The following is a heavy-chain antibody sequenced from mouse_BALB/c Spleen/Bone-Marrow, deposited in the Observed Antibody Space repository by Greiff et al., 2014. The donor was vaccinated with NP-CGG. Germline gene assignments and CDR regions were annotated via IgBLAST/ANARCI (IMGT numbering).Heavy chain of an antibody. Sequence: QVQLQQSGAELAKPGASVKMSCKASGYTFTSYWMHWVKQRPGQGLEWIGYINPRIGYTEYNQKFKDKATLTADKSSSTAYMQLSSLTSEDSAVYYCARGNWDAMDYWGQGTSVTVSS. CDR2: INPRIGYT. V-gene: IGHV1-7*01. J-gene: IGHJ4*01. CDR3: ARGNWDAMDY. CDR1: GYTFTSYW. D-gene: IGHD4-1*01.